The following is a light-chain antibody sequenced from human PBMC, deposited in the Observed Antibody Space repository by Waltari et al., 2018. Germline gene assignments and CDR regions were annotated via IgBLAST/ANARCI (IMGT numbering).Light chain of an antibody. Sequence: DIQMTQSPSSLSASVGDRVTITCRASQGIGVNLAWYQQKPGKVPELLIYAASTLQSGVPSRFRGSGSGTEFALTISSLQPEDVATYYCQKYNSAPPGITFGQGTRLEIK. CDR3: QKYNSAPPGIT. J-gene: IGKJ5*01. CDR1: QGIGVN. CDR2: AAS. V-gene: IGKV1-27*01.